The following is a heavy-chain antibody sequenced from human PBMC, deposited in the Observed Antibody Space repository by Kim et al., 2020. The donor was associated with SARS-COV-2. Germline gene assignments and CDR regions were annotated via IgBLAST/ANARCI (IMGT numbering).Heavy chain of an antibody. CDR2: ISGSGGST. J-gene: IGHJ4*02. D-gene: IGHD3-22*01. V-gene: IGHV3-23*01. CDR3: ATGFDYYDSSGYPLQFDY. Sequence: GGSLRLSCAASGFTFSSYAMSWVRQAPGQGLEWVSAISGSGGSTYYADSVKGRFTISRDNSKNTLYLQMNSLRAEDTAVYYCATGFDYYDSSGYPLQFDYWGQGTLVTVSS. CDR1: GFTFSSYA.